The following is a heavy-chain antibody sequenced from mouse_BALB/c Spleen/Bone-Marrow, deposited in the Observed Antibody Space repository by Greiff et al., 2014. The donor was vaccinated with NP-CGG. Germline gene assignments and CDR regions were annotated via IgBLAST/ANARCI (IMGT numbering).Heavy chain of an antibody. J-gene: IGHJ4*01. CDR1: GFTFSSYA. V-gene: IGHV5-6-5*01. Sequence: EVQGVESGGGLVKPGGSLKLSCAASGFTFSSYAMSWVRQTPEKRLEWVASISSGGSTYYPGSVKGRFTISRDNARNILYLQISSLRSEDTAMYYCARGGGYYYAMDYWGQGTSVTVSS. CDR3: ARGGGYYYAMDY. CDR2: ISSGGST.